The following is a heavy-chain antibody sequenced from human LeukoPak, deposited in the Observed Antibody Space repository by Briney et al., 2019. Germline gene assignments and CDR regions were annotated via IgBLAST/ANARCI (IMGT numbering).Heavy chain of an antibody. V-gene: IGHV3-21*01. CDR1: GFTFSSYS. Sequence: GGSLRLSCAASGFTFSSYSMNWVRQAPGKGLEWVSSISSSSSYIYYADSVKGRFTISRDNAKNSLYLQMNSLRAEDTAVYYCAREDIVVVPAAIPYYYYGMDVWGQGTTVTVSS. D-gene: IGHD2-2*02. J-gene: IGHJ6*02. CDR3: AREDIVVVPAAIPYYYYGMDV. CDR2: ISSSSSYI.